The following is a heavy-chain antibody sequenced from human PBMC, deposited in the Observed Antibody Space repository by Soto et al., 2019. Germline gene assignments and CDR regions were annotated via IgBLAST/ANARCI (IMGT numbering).Heavy chain of an antibody. CDR2: LHSGGDT. CDR1: GIPVSSNY. D-gene: IGHD3-10*01. J-gene: IGHJ6*02. CDR3: ARDGPYYYASRMDV. V-gene: IGHV3-53*04. Sequence: EVQLVESGGGLVQPGGSLRLSCVASGIPVSSNYMTWVRQAPGKGLEWVSVLHSGGDTYYANSVKGRFTISRHDSTKTLFLQMTRLTAEDTAVYYCARDGPYYYASRMDVWGQGTTVTVSS.